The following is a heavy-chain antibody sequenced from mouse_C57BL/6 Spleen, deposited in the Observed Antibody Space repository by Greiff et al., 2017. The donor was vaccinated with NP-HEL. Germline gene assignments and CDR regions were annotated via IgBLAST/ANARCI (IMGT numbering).Heavy chain of an antibody. Sequence: QVQLQQSGAELVRPGASVKLSCQASGYTFTDYYINWVKQRPGQGLEWLAMIYPGSGNTYYNEKFKGKATLTAEKSSSTAYMQLSSLTSEDSAVYFCAREHYYGSSWFAYWGQGTLVTVSA. D-gene: IGHD1-1*01. CDR1: GYTFTDYY. CDR2: IYPGSGNT. V-gene: IGHV1-76*01. CDR3: AREHYYGSSWFAY. J-gene: IGHJ3*01.